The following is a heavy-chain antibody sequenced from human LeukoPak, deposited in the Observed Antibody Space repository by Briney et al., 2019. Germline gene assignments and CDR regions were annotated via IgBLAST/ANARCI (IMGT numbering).Heavy chain of an antibody. J-gene: IGHJ4*02. D-gene: IGHD3-16*01. CDR2: IYYSGST. CDR1: GGSISSSSYY. Sequence: ETLSLTCTVSGGSISSSSYYWGWIRQPPGKGLEWIGSIYYSGSTYYNPSLKSRVTISVDTSKNQFSLKLRSVTAADTAVDYCAGGRYDYVWGSYRGTMNFDYWGQGTLVTVSS. V-gene: IGHV4-39*01. CDR3: AGGRYDYVWGSYRGTMNFDY.